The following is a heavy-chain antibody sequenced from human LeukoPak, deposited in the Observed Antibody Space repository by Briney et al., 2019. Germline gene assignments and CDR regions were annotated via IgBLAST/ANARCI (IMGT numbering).Heavy chain of an antibody. CDR1: GFTFSSYG. CDR3: ANDREVVPASNWFDP. CDR2: IRYDGSNK. J-gene: IGHJ5*02. D-gene: IGHD2-2*01. V-gene: IGHV3-30*02. Sequence: PGGSLSLSCAASGFTFSSYGMHWVRQAPGKGLEWVAFIRYDGSNKYYADSVKGRFTISRDNSKNTLYLQMNSLRAEDTAVYYCANDREVVPASNWFDPWGQGTLVTVSS.